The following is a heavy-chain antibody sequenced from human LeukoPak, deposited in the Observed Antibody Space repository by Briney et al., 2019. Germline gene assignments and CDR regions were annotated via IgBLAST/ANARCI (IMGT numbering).Heavy chain of an antibody. CDR3: ARVVGYYDSSGYSNNWFDP. CDR2: INAGNGNT. D-gene: IGHD3-22*01. Sequence: ASVKVSCKASGGTFSSYAMHWVRQAPGQRLEWMGWINAGNGNTKYSQKFQGRVTITRDTSASTAYMELSSLRSEDTAVYYCARVVGYYDSSGYSNNWFDPWGQGTLVTVSS. CDR1: GGTFSSYA. V-gene: IGHV1-3*01. J-gene: IGHJ5*02.